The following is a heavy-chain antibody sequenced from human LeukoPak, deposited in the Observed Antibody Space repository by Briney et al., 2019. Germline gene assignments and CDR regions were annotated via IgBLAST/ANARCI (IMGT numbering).Heavy chain of an antibody. CDR1: GFIFSSYS. D-gene: IGHD5-18*01. V-gene: IGHV3-21*01. CDR2: ISSSGTYI. J-gene: IGHJ4*02. Sequence: GGSLRLSCAGSGFIFSSYSINWVRQAPGKGLEWVASISSSGTYIYYADSVKGRFTIPKDNAKNSVYLQMNSLRAEDTAVYYCARDCERGYSHGLCWGQGTLVTVSS. CDR3: ARDCERGYSHGLC.